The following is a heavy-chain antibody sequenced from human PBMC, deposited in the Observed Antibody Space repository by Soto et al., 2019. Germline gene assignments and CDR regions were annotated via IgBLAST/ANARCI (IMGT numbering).Heavy chain of an antibody. V-gene: IGHV3-48*02. CDR2: ISSSSSTI. Sequence: AGGSLRLSCAASGFTFSSYSMNWVRQAPGKGLEWVSYISSSSSTIYYADSVKGRFTISRDNAKNSLYLQMNSLRDEDTAAYYCARDVSGGDIVVVPAAMISYYYYGMDVWGQGTTVTVS. J-gene: IGHJ6*02. CDR1: GFTFSSYS. D-gene: IGHD2-2*01. CDR3: ARDVSGGDIVVVPAAMISYYYYGMDV.